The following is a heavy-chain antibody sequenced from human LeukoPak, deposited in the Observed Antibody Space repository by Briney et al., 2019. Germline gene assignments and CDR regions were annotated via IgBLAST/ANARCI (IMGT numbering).Heavy chain of an antibody. D-gene: IGHD2-2*02. CDR1: GGSFSGYY. CDR3: ASRIGVVPAAITDNWFDP. Sequence: SETLSLTCAVYGGSFSGYYWSWIRQPPGKGLEWIGEINHSGSTNHNPSLKSRVTISVDTSKNQFSLKLSSVTAADTAVYYCASRIGVVPAAITDNWFDPWGQGTLVTVSS. V-gene: IGHV4-34*01. J-gene: IGHJ5*02. CDR2: INHSGST.